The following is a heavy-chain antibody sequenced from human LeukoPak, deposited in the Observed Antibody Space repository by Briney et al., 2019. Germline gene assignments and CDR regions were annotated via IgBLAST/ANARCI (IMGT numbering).Heavy chain of an antibody. J-gene: IGHJ6*02. CDR1: GGSISSSNW. CDR2: IYHSGST. D-gene: IGHD2-2*01. Sequence: PSETLSLTCAVSGGSISSSNWWSWVRQPPGKGQEWIGEIYHSGSTNYNPSLKSRVTISVDKSKNQFSLKLSSVTAADTAVYYCARDPIVVVPAAPYYYYGMDVWGQGTTVTVSS. V-gene: IGHV4-4*02. CDR3: ARDPIVVVPAAPYYYYGMDV.